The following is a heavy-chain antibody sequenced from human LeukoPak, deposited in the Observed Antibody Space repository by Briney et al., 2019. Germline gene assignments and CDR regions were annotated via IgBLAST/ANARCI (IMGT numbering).Heavy chain of an antibody. J-gene: IGHJ4*02. Sequence: SETLSLTCTVSGGFISSSSYYWGWVRQPPGKGLEWIGTVYYSGSTYYNPSLKSRVAMSADTSKNQFSLRLSSVTAADTAVYYCARGQHTAFDYWGQGNLVTVSS. CDR1: GGFISSSSYY. CDR2: VYYSGST. CDR3: ARGQHTAFDY. D-gene: IGHD2-21*02. V-gene: IGHV4-39*01.